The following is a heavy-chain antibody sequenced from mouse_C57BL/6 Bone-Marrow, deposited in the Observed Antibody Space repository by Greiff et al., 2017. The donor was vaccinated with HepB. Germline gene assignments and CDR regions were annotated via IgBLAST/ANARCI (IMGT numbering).Heavy chain of an antibody. CDR1: GFTFSSYA. CDR3: ARDPGYAMDY. J-gene: IGHJ4*01. D-gene: IGHD4-1*01. CDR2: ISDGGSYT. Sequence: EVKLVESGGGLVKPGGSLKLSCAASGFTFSSYAMSWVRQTPEKRLEWVATISDGGSYTYYPDNVKGRFTISRDNAKNNLYLQMSHLKSEDTAMYYCARDPGYAMDYWGQGPSATVSS. V-gene: IGHV5-4*01.